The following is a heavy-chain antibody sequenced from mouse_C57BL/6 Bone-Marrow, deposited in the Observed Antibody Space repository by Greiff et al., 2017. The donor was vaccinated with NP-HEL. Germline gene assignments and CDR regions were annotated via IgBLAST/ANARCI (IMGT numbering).Heavy chain of an antibody. CDR3: TTSGVAMDY. CDR1: GFNIKDDY. J-gene: IGHJ4*01. CDR2: IDPENGDT. V-gene: IGHV14-4*01. Sequence: EVKLVESGAELVRPGASVKLSCTASGFNIKDDYMHWVKQRPEQGLEWIGWIDPENGDTEYASKFQGKATITADTSSNTAYLQLSSLTSEDTAVYYCTTSGVAMDYWGQGTSVTVSS. D-gene: IGHD4-1*01.